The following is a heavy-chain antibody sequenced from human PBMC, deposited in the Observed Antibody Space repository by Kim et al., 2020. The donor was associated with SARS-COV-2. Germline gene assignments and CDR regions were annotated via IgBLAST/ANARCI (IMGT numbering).Heavy chain of an antibody. Sequence: GGSLRLSCVASGFTFSTSPMGWVRQVSGEGLEWVSRISWDGKRTYYADSVKGRVTMSSDKSKNTVYLHMNNLRVEDTAVYYCAKGVTNSGFDYWGLGAQVTVSS. J-gene: IGHJ4*02. D-gene: IGHD2-8*01. CDR2: ISWDGKRT. CDR3: AKGVTNSGFDY. V-gene: IGHV3-23*01. CDR1: GFTFSTSP.